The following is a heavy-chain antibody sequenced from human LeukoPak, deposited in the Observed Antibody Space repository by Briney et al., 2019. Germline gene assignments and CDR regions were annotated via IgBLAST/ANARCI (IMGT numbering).Heavy chain of an antibody. CDR2: IKQDGSEK. Sequence: GGSLRLSCAASGFTFSSYWMSWVRQAPGKGLEWVANIKQDGSEKYYVDSVKGRFTISRDNAKNSLYLQMNSLRAEDTAVYYCAREGWGFYSSGSNPSMDYYYYYMDVWGKGTTVTVSS. CDR3: AREGWGFYSSGSNPSMDYYYYYMDV. D-gene: IGHD3-10*01. J-gene: IGHJ6*03. V-gene: IGHV3-7*01. CDR1: GFTFSSYW.